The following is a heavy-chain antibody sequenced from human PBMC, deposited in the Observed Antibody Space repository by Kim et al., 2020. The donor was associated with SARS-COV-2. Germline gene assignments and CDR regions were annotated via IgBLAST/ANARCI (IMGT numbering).Heavy chain of an antibody. CDR2: IYHSGST. V-gene: IGHV4-30-2*01. J-gene: IGHJ4*02. Sequence: SETLSLTCAVSGGSISSGGYSWSWIRQPPGKGLEWIGYIYHSGSTYYNPSLKSRVTISVDRSKNQFSLKLSSVTAADTAVYYCARLSYCSSTSCYSFLDYWGQGTLVTVSS. CDR1: GGSISSGGYS. D-gene: IGHD2-2*01. CDR3: ARLSYCSSTSCYSFLDY.